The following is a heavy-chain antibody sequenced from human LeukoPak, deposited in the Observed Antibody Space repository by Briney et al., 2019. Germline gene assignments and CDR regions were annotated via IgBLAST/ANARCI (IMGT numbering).Heavy chain of an antibody. CDR3: AKPLGDYGDYELFDY. CDR1: GFTFISYA. J-gene: IGHJ4*02. Sequence: GGSLRLSCAASGFTFISYAMSWVRQAPGKGLEWVSAISGSGGSTYYADSVKGRFTISRDNSKNTLYLQMNSLRAEDTAVYYCAKPLGDYGDYELFDYWGRGILATVSS. D-gene: IGHD4-17*01. V-gene: IGHV3-23*01. CDR2: ISGSGGST.